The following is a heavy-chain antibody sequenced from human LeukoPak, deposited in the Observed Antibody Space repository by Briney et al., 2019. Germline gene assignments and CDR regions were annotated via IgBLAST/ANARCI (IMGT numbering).Heavy chain of an antibody. CDR3: ARVPRGGLAAAKGMDV. Sequence: PSETLSLTCAVYGGSFSGYYWSWIRQPPGKGLGWIGEINHSGSTNYNPSLKSRVTISVDTSKNQFSLKLSSVTAADTAVYYCARVPRGGLAAAKGMDVWGQGTTVTVS. V-gene: IGHV4-34*01. J-gene: IGHJ6*02. CDR1: GGSFSGYY. CDR2: INHSGST. D-gene: IGHD6-13*01.